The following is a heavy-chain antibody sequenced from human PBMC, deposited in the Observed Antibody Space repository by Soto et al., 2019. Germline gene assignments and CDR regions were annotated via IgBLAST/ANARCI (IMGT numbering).Heavy chain of an antibody. CDR3: ARDIKAGSGWVAQGNWFDP. V-gene: IGHV3-30*04. CDR1: GFTFSSYA. D-gene: IGHD6-19*01. CDR2: ISYDGSNK. Sequence: PGGSLRLSCAASGFTFSSYAMHWVRQAPGKGLEWVAVISYDGSNKYYADSVKGRFTISRDNSKNTLYLQMSSLRSEDTAVYYCARDIKAGSGWVAQGNWFDPWGQGTLVTVSS. J-gene: IGHJ5*02.